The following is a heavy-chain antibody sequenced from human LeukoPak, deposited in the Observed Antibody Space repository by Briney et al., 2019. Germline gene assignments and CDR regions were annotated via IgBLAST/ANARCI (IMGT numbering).Heavy chain of an antibody. CDR3: ARQISDYYYYYMDV. CDR1: GGSFSGYY. J-gene: IGHJ6*03. CDR2: INHSGST. Sequence: SETLSLTCAVYGGSFSGYYWSWLRQPPGKGLEWIGEINHSGSTNYNPSLKSRVTISVDTSKNQFSLKLSSVTAADTAVYYCARQISDYYYYYMDVWGKGTTVTVSS. V-gene: IGHV4-34*01. D-gene: IGHD3-10*01.